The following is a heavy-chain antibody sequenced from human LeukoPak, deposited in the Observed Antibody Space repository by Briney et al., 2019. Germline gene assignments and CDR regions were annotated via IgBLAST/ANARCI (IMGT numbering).Heavy chain of an antibody. CDR3: AVPVAAAGDAFDI. CDR2: IIPILGIA. Sequence: SVKVSCKASGGTFSSYAISWVRQAPGQGLEWMGRIIPILGIANYAQKFQGRVTITADKSTSTAYMELSSLRSEDTAVYYCAVPVAAAGDAFDIWGQGTMVTVSS. D-gene: IGHD6-13*01. CDR1: GGTFSSYA. V-gene: IGHV1-69*04. J-gene: IGHJ3*02.